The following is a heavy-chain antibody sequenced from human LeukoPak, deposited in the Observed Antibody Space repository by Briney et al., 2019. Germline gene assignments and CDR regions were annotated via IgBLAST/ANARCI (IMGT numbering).Heavy chain of an antibody. Sequence: PSETLSLTCSVSGGSINSYYWSWIRHPPGKGLVWIGYIYYSWSTNYNPSLKSLVTISVDASKNQFSRKLSSVTAADTAAYYCARSRYIVVVPAAMRGPSRNWFDPWGQGTLVTVSS. CDR3: ARSRYIVVVPAAMRGPSRNWFDP. V-gene: IGHV4-59*01. CDR2: IYYSWST. CDR1: GGSINSYY. J-gene: IGHJ5*02. D-gene: IGHD2-2*01.